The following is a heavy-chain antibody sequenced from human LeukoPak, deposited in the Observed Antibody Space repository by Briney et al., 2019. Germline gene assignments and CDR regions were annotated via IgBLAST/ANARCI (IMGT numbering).Heavy chain of an antibody. V-gene: IGHV4-34*01. CDR3: ARRWNYGRNYYTDV. CDR2: INDSGRT. CDR1: GGSFSNYY. Sequence: SSETLSLTCAVYGGSFSNYYWSWIRQPPGRGLEWIGEINDSGRTNYNPSLMSRVTVSVDTSKNQFSLRLTSVTATDTAVYYCARRWNYGRNYYTDVWGNGATVSVSS. D-gene: IGHD1-7*01. J-gene: IGHJ6*03.